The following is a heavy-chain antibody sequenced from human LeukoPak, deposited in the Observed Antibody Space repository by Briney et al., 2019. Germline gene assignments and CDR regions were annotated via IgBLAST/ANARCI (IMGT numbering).Heavy chain of an antibody. J-gene: IGHJ4*02. D-gene: IGHD3-22*01. CDR2: INPNSGGT. CDR3: ARDPDDSSGYLY. V-gene: IGHV1-2*02. Sequence: ASVKVSYKASGYTFTGYYMHWVRQAPGQGLEWMGWINPNSGGTNYAQKFQGRVTMTRDTSISTAYMELSRLRSDDTAVYYCARDPDDSSGYLYWGQGTLVTVSS. CDR1: GYTFTGYY.